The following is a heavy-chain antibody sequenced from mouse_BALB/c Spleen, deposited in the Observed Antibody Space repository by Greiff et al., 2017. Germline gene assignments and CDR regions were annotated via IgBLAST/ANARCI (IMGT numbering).Heavy chain of an antibody. J-gene: IGHJ4*01. CDR3: ARGIFYYGSSPYAMDY. D-gene: IGHD1-1*01. CDR1: GFTFSDYY. V-gene: IGHV5-4*02. Sequence: EVNVVESGGGLVKPGGSLKLSCAASGFTFSDYYMYWVRQTPEKRLEWVATISDGGSYTYYPDSVKGRFTISRDNAKNNLYLQMSSLKSEDTAMYYCARGIFYYGSSPYAMDYWGQGTSVTVSS. CDR2: ISDGGSYT.